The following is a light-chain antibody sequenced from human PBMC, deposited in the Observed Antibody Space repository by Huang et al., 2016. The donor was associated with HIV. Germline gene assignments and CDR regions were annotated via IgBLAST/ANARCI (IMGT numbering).Light chain of an antibody. Sequence: EIVLTQSPGTLSLSPGERATLSCRASQTVSGSYLAWYQQQPGQAPRLLIYCASTTATDIPDRFSGSGSGTEFTLTISRLEPEDFAVYYCQQYVSPPQTFGQGTKVEIK. CDR3: QQYVSPPQT. CDR1: QTVSGSY. V-gene: IGKV3-20*01. J-gene: IGKJ1*01. CDR2: CAS.